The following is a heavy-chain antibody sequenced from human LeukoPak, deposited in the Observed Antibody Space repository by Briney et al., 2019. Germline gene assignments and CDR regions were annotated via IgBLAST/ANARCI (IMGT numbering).Heavy chain of an antibody. CDR1: GFIFSNYA. V-gene: IGHV3-21*01. CDR3: ARDRYYDFWSGYSPLDY. CDR2: ISSSSSYI. J-gene: IGHJ4*02. Sequence: GGSLRLSCAASGFIFSNYAMSWVRQAPGKGLEWVSSISSSSSYIYYADSVKGRFTISRDNAKNSLYLQMNSLRAEDTAVYYCARDRYYDFWSGYSPLDYWGQGTLVTVSS. D-gene: IGHD3-3*01.